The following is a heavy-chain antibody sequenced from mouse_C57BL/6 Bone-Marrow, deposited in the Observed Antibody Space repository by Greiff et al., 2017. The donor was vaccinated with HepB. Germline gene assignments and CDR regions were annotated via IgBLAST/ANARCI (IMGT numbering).Heavy chain of an antibody. Sequence: QVQLQQSGAELAKPGASVKLSCKASGYTFTSYWMHWVKQRTGQGLEWIGYINPRSGYTKYTQKFKDKATLTADKSSSTAYIGLSSLTYEDSAVYYCSYGSSYGYAMDYWGQGTSVTVSS. CDR1: GYTFTSYW. CDR3: SYGSSYGYAMDY. D-gene: IGHD1-1*01. V-gene: IGHV1-7*01. CDR2: INPRSGYT. J-gene: IGHJ4*01.